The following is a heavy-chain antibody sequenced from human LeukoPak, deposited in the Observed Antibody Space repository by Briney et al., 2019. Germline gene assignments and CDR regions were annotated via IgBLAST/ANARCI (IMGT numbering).Heavy chain of an antibody. CDR3: ARPLTGTTLIFDY. CDR2: IYYSGST. Sequence: SETLSLTCTVSGGSISRYFWSWIRQPPGKGLEWIGYIYYSGSTSYNPSLKSRVTISVDTSKNQFSLKLSSVTAADTAVYYRARPLTGTTLIFDYWGQGTLVTVSS. J-gene: IGHJ4*02. D-gene: IGHD1-7*01. V-gene: IGHV4-59*01. CDR1: GGSISRYF.